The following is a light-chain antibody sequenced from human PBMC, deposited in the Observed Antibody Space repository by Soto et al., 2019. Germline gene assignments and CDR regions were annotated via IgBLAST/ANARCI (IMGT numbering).Light chain of an antibody. Sequence: EIVMTQSPATLSVPPGERATLSCRASQSVSSNLAWYQQKPGQAPRLLIYDTSTRATGIPVRFSGGGSGTEFTLTISSLQSEDFAIYYCQQYNNWPPYTFGQGTKLEIK. CDR1: QSVSSN. CDR2: DTS. V-gene: IGKV3-15*01. CDR3: QQYNNWPPYT. J-gene: IGKJ2*01.